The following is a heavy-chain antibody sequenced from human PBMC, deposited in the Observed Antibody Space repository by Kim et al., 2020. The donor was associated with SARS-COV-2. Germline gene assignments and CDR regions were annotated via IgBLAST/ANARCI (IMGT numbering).Heavy chain of an antibody. V-gene: IGHV4-39*01. CDR2: IYYSGST. J-gene: IGHJ4*02. CDR3: ASSLAGYSFFFGY. D-gene: IGHD3-22*01. CDR1: GGSISSSSYY. Sequence: SETLSLTCTVSGGSISSSSYYWGWIRQPPGKGLEWIGSIYYSGSTYYNPSLKSRVTISVDTSKNQFSLKLSSVTAADTAVYYCASSLAGYSFFFGYWGQGTLVTVSS.